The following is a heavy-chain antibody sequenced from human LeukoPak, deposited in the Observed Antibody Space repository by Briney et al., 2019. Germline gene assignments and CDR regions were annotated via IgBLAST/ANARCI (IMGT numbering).Heavy chain of an antibody. V-gene: IGHV1-46*01. Sequence: ASVKVSCKASGYTFTSYYMHWVRQAPGQGLEWMGIINPSGGSTSYAQKFQGRVTITTDESTSTAYMELSSLRSEDTAVYYCARVFSSGWYGMYYFDYWGQGTLVTVSS. CDR1: GYTFTSYY. J-gene: IGHJ4*02. CDR2: INPSGGST. CDR3: ARVFSSGWYGMYYFDY. D-gene: IGHD6-19*01.